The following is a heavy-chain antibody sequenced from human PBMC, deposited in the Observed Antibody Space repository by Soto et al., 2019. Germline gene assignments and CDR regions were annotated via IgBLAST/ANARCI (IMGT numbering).Heavy chain of an antibody. Sequence: PGGSLRLSCAASGFTFSSNGMHWVRQAPGKGLEWVAVIWYDGNKKYYGDSVRGRFTISRDNSKNTLYLEMNSLRAEDTAVYYCVVDTSGLHDYWGQGTQVIASS. CDR2: IWYDGNKK. CDR1: GFTFSSNG. CDR3: VVDTSGLHDY. J-gene: IGHJ4*02. V-gene: IGHV3-33*03. D-gene: IGHD3-22*01.